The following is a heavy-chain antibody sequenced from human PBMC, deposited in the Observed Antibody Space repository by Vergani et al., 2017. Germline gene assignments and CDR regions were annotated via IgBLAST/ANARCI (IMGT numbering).Heavy chain of an antibody. Sequence: QVQLQQWGAGLLKPSETLSLTCAVYGGSFSGYYWSWIRQPPGKGLEWIGYIYYSGSTNYNPSLKSRVTISVDTSKNQFSLKLSSVTAADTAVYYCASLAAADRGNWFDPWGQGTLVTVSS. CDR3: ASLAAADRGNWFDP. CDR2: IYYSGST. D-gene: IGHD6-13*01. V-gene: IGHV4-34*11. J-gene: IGHJ5*02. CDR1: GGSFSGYY.